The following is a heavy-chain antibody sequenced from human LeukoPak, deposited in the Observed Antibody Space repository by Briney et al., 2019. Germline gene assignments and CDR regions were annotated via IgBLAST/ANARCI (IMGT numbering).Heavy chain of an antibody. J-gene: IGHJ6*03. CDR1: GYTFTGYY. V-gene: IGHV1-2*02. Sequence: ASVKVSCKASGYTFTGYYMHWVRQAPGQGLEWMGWINPNSGGTNYAQKFQGRVTMTRDTSISTAYMELSRLRSDDTAVYYCARDALVLDVYYYYYYMDVWGKGTTVTVSS. CDR2: INPNSGGT. CDR3: ARDALVLDVYYYYYYMDV.